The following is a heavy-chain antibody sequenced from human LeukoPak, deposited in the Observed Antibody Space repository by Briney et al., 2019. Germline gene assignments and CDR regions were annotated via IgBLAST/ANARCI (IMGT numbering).Heavy chain of an antibody. D-gene: IGHD2-2*01. J-gene: IGHJ1*01. Sequence: SVKVSCEASGGTFSSYAISWVRQAPGQGLEWMGGIIPIFGTANYAQKFQGRVTITTDESTSTAYMELSSLRSEDTAVYYCASTAARTQYFQHWGQGTLVTVSS. CDR2: IIPIFGTA. CDR3: ASTAARTQYFQH. V-gene: IGHV1-69*05. CDR1: GGTFSSYA.